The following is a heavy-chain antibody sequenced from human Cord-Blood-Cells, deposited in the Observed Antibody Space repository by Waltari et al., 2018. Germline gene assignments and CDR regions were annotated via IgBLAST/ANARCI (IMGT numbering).Heavy chain of an antibody. D-gene: IGHD5-12*01. CDR2: IKSKTDGGTT. Sequence: EVQLVESGGGLVKPGGSLRLSCAASGFTFSNAWMSCVRQAPGKGLEWVGRIKSKTDGGTTDYAAPVKGRFTISRDDSKNTLYLQMNSLKTEDTAVYYCTTGDSGYDFAFDIWGQGTMVTVSS. J-gene: IGHJ3*02. V-gene: IGHV3-15*01. CDR1: GFTFSNAW. CDR3: TTGDSGYDFAFDI.